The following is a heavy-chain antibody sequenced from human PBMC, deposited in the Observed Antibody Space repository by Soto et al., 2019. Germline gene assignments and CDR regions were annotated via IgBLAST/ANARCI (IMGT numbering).Heavy chain of an antibody. J-gene: IGHJ4*02. D-gene: IGHD1-26*01. Sequence: RVTISVDTSKNQFSLRLSSVTAADTAVYYCARVSGSYYYVYYFDYWGQGTLVTVSS. CDR3: ARVSGSYYYVYYFDY. V-gene: IGHV4-59*01.